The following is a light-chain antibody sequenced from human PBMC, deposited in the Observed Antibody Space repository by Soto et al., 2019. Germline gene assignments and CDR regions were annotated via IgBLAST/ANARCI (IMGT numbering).Light chain of an antibody. CDR3: SSYISCSTLPYV. J-gene: IGLJ1*01. V-gene: IGLV2-14*01. CDR2: DVN. CDR1: SSDVGGYNL. Sequence: QSALTQPASVSGSPGQSITISCTGTSSDVGGYNLVSWYQQYPDKTPKLMIFDVNTRPSGVSHRFSGSKSGNTASLTISGLQTEHEADYYCSSYISCSTLPYVLGTGTKLTVL.